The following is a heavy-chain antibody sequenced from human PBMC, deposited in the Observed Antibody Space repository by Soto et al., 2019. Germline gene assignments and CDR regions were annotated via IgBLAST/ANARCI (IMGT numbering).Heavy chain of an antibody. CDR3: ARFGGDYYYYGMDV. J-gene: IGHJ6*02. CDR1: GFTVSSNY. D-gene: IGHD3-10*01. CDR2: IYSGGST. Sequence: PVGSLRLSCAASGFTVSSNYMSWVRQAPGKGLEWVSVIYSGGSTYYADSVKGRFTISRDNSKNTLYLPMNSLRAEDTAVYYCARFGGDYYYYGMDVCGQRTTVTVSS. V-gene: IGHV3-53*01.